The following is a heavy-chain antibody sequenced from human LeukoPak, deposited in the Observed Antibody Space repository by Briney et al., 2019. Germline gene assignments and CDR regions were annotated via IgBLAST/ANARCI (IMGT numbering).Heavy chain of an antibody. D-gene: IGHD3-9*01. V-gene: IGHV3-33*01. CDR1: GFTFSSYG. CDR3: ARDLTGRNYFDY. J-gene: IGHJ4*02. CDR2: IWYDGSNK. Sequence: GRSLRLSCAASGFTFSSYGMHWVRQAPGKGLEWVAVIWYDGSNKYYADSVKGRFTISRDNSKNTLYLQMNSLRAGDTAVYYCARDLTGRNYFDYWGQGTLVTVSS.